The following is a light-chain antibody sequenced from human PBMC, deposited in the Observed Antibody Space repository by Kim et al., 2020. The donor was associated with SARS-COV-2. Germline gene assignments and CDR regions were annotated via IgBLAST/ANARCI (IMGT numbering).Light chain of an antibody. CDR1: QSVSTSN. CDR3: YQYGSSPTT. V-gene: IGKV3-20*01. J-gene: IGKJ5*01. CDR2: GAS. Sequence: PGGRASLTCSASQSVSTSNLAWYQQKPGQAPRLLIYGASSRATGIPDRFSGSGSGTDFTLTISRLEPEDFAVYYCYQYGSSPTTFGQGTRLEIK.